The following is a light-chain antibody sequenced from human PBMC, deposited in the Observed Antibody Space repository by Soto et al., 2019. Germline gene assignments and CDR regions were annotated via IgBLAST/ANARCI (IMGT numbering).Light chain of an antibody. CDR2: AAS. J-gene: IGKJ1*01. V-gene: IGKV1-8*01. CDR3: QQYYSYPWT. Sequence: IRMTQSPSSFSASTGDRVTITCRASHGISSYLAWYQQKPVKAPKLLIYAASTLQSGVPARFSGSGSGTDFTLTISCLQSEDFATYYCQQYYSYPWTFGQGTKVEIK. CDR1: HGISSY.